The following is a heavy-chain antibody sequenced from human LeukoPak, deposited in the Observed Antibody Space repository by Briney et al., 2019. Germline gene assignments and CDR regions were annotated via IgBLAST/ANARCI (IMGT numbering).Heavy chain of an antibody. CDR1: GYTFTSYD. CDR3: ARGNYLRYHDSSGYSPWYFDY. J-gene: IGHJ4*02. CDR2: MNPNSGNT. V-gene: IGHV1-8*03. D-gene: IGHD3-22*01. Sequence: ASVKVSCKASGYTFTSYDINWVRQATGQGLEWMGWMNPNSGNTGYAQKFQGRVTITRNTSISTAYMELSSLRSEDTAVYYCARGNYLRYHDSSGYSPWYFDYWGQGTLVTVSS.